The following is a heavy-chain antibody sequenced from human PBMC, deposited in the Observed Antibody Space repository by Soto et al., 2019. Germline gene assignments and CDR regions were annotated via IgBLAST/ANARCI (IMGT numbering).Heavy chain of an antibody. Sequence: ASVKVSCKASGYTFTSYAMHWVRQAPGQRLEWMGWINAGNGNTKYSQKFQGRVTITRDTSASTAYMELSSLRSEDTAVYYCARDLAPISYDFWSGYPREFDYWGQGTLVTVSS. V-gene: IGHV1-3*01. CDR2: INAGNGNT. CDR3: ARDLAPISYDFWSGYPREFDY. D-gene: IGHD3-3*01. J-gene: IGHJ4*02. CDR1: GYTFTSYA.